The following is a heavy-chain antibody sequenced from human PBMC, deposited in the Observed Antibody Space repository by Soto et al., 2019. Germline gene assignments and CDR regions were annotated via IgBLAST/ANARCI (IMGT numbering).Heavy chain of an antibody. CDR1: GFTFSSYA. J-gene: IGHJ3*02. V-gene: IGHV3-64*01. Sequence: GGSLRLSCAASGFTFSSYAMHWVRQAPGKGLEYVSAISSNGGSTYYANSVKGRFTISRDNSKNTLYLQMGSLRAEDMAVYYCARAKQTYCSGGSCYSFNAFDIWGQGTMVTVSS. CDR2: ISSNGGST. D-gene: IGHD2-15*01. CDR3: ARAKQTYCSGGSCYSFNAFDI.